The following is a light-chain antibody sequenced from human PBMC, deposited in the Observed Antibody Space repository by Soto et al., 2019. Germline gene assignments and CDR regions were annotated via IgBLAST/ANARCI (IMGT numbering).Light chain of an antibody. CDR3: SSYTSGSTLYV. V-gene: IGLV2-14*01. Sequence: QSVLTQPASVSGSPGQSITISCTGTSSDVGGYNSVSWYQQHPGKAPKLMIFDVSSRPSGVSNRFSGSKSGNTASLTISGLQAEDEADYYCSSYTSGSTLYVSVTGTKVNDL. J-gene: IGLJ1*01. CDR2: DVS. CDR1: SSDVGGYNS.